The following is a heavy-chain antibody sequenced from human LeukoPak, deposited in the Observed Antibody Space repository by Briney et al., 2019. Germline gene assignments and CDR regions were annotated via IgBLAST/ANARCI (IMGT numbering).Heavy chain of an antibody. CDR3: ARGRGYYDSSGCDY. CDR1: GDSISSYY. J-gene: IGHJ4*02. CDR2: IHYSGVT. Sequence: PSETLSLTCKVSGDSISSYYWSWIRRPPGKGLEWIAYIHYSGVTNYNPSLKSRVTISVDTSKNQFSLKLSSVTAADTAVYYCARGRGYYDSSGCDYWGQGTLVTVSS. V-gene: IGHV4-59*12. D-gene: IGHD3-22*01.